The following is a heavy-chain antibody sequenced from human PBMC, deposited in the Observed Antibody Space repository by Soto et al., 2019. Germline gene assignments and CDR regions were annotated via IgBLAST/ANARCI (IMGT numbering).Heavy chain of an antibody. CDR1: GYTFTSYA. CDR2: INAGNGNT. CDR3: ARVETHWYYYDSSGYYPLDY. Sequence: QVQLVQSGAEVKKPGASVKVSCKASGYTFTSYAMHWVRQAPGQRLEWMGWINAGNGNTKYSQKFQGRVTITRDTSASTAYMELSSLRSEDTAVYYCARVETHWYYYDSSGYYPLDYWGQGTLVTVSS. D-gene: IGHD3-22*01. V-gene: IGHV1-3*01. J-gene: IGHJ4*02.